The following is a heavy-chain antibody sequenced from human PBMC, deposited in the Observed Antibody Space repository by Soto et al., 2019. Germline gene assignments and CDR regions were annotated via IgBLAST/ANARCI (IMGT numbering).Heavy chain of an antibody. CDR2: ISFDGTTK. Sequence: PGRPLTLSRAAPGFTFTAISPLRVRQAPGKGLGGGGLISFDGTTKYFADSVRGRFTISRVNAKNMLFLQINSLRADGTAVYYCARHRDGGTYTYIDHWGPGTLVTVSS. D-gene: IGHD3-10*01. J-gene: IGHJ4*02. CDR1: GFTFTAIS. V-gene: IGHV3-30-3*01. CDR3: ARHRDGGTYTYIDH.